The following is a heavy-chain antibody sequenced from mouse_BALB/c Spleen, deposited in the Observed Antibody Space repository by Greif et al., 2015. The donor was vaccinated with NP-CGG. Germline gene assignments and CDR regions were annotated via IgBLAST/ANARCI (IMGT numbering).Heavy chain of an antibody. CDR1: GYTFTSYW. J-gene: IGHJ4*01. CDR2: INPSTGYT. CDR3: AILGGMDY. V-gene: IGHV1-7*01. Sequence: QVQLKESGVELAKPGASVKMSCKASGYTFTSYWMHWVKQRPGQGLEWIGYINPSTGYTEYNQKFKDKATLTADKSSSTAYMQLSSLTSEDSAVYYCAILGGMDYWGQGTSVTVSS. D-gene: IGHD3-1*01.